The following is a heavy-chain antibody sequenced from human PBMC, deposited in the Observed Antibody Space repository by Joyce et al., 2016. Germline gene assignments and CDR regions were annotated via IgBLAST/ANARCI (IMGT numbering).Heavy chain of an antibody. D-gene: IGHD3-22*01. J-gene: IGHJ3*02. CDR1: GYIFTTYG. CDR2: ISAHHGNT. Sequence: QVQLVQSGSEVKKPGASVEVSCKASGYIFTTYGISWVRQAPGQGFEWMGWISAHHGNTKYAQKFQSRVTMTIDTATSTAYMELESLRSDDTAVYYCARDIHYYNSSGYYWGAFDIWGQGTMVSVSS. V-gene: IGHV1-18*01. CDR3: ARDIHYYNSSGYYWGAFDI.